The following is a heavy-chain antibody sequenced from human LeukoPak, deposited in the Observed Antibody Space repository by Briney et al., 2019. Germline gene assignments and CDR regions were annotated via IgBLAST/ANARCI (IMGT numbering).Heavy chain of an antibody. CDR2: INSDGTST. CDR1: GFTFSSYW. D-gene: IGHD5-24*01. J-gene: IGHJ4*02. Sequence: GGSLRLSCAASGFTFSSYWMHWVRQAPGKGLVWVSRINSDGTSTSYADSVKGRFTISRDNAKNSLYLQMNGLRPEDTAVFYCARGQYTDGLSYWGQGTLVTVSS. V-gene: IGHV3-74*01. CDR3: ARGQYTDGLSY.